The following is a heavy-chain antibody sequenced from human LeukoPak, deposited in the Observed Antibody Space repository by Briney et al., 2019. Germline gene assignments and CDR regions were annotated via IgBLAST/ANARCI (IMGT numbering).Heavy chain of an antibody. D-gene: IGHD3-10*01. CDR1: GFTFRNYD. Sequence: GGSLRLSCAASGFTFRNYDMHWVRQATGNGLEWVSGIGTAGDPYYLGSVKGRFTISRENAQNSLYLPMNSLRAGDTAVYFCARSVRGATDYWGQGTLVTVSS. CDR3: ARSVRGATDY. CDR2: IGTAGDP. J-gene: IGHJ4*02. V-gene: IGHV3-13*05.